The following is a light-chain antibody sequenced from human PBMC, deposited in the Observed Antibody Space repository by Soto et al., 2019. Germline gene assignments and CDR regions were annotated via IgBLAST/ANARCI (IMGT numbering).Light chain of an antibody. Sequence: DIQLTQSPSFLSASVGDRVTITCRASQGISSYLAWYQQRPGEPPELLIYGASTLRPGVASRFSGSGSGTEFNRTISSLQPEDFATYFCQQLNSFPPSFTFGPGTTVDIK. CDR1: QGISSY. J-gene: IGKJ3*01. CDR3: QQLNSFPPSFT. CDR2: GAS. V-gene: IGKV1-9*01.